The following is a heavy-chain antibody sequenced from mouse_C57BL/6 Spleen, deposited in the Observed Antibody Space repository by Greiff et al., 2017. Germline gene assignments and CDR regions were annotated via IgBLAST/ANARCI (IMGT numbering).Heavy chain of an antibody. Sequence: VQLQQSGAELVRPGTSVKMSCKASGYTFTNYWIGWAKQRPGHGLEWIGDIYPGGGYTNYNEKFKGKATLTADKSSSTAYMQFSSLTSEDSAIYYCARSNWDVWYCDVWGTGTTVTVSS. CDR2: IYPGGGYT. D-gene: IGHD4-1*01. CDR3: ARSNWDVWYCDV. V-gene: IGHV1-63*01. J-gene: IGHJ1*03. CDR1: GYTFTNYW.